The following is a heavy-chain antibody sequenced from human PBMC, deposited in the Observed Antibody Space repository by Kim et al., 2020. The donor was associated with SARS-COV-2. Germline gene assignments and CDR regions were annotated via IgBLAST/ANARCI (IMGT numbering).Heavy chain of an antibody. CDR3: ARGAGGTDINRPYFDY. CDR2: INPSGDYTNYGLINPSGGYT. D-gene: IGHD1-7*01. J-gene: IGHJ4*02. V-gene: IGHV1-46*01. Sequence: ASVKVSCKASGYTFTDYYIHWVRQDPGQGLEWMGMINPSGDYTNYGLINPSGGYTNYAQMFQGRVTMTRDTSTSTVYMELTSLRFQDTAVYYCARGAGGTDINRPYFDYWGQGVLVTVSS. CDR1: GYTFTDYY.